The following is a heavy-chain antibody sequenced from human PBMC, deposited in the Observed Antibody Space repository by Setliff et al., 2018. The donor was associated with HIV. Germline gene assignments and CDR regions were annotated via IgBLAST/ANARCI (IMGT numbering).Heavy chain of an antibody. V-gene: IGHV1-18*04. CDR2: ISAYNGNT. D-gene: IGHD1-7*01. CDR3: ARVWDWNYDLGY. CDR1: GYMFTDYY. Sequence: ASVKVSCKASGYMFTDYYIHWVRQAPGQGLEWMGWISAYNGNTNYAQKFQGRVTMTRDTSTSTAYMELRSLRSDDTAVYYCARVWDWNYDLGYWGQGTLVTVSS. J-gene: IGHJ4*02.